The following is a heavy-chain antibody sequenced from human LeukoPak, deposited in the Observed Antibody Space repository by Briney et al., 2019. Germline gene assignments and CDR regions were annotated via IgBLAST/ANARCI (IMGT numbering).Heavy chain of an antibody. CDR3: ERDRWAARHQVVSTYYYYGMDV. Sequence: GGSLRLSCAASGLTFIDTWMSWVRQAPGKGLDWVANIKKDGSEKSYVGSVKGRFTISRANARNSLYLQMKALKAEDMAGYYCERDRWAARHQVVSTYYYYGMDVWGQGTTVSVSS. V-gene: IGHV3-7*01. J-gene: IGHJ6*02. CDR2: IKKDGSEK. CDR1: GLTFIDTW. D-gene: IGHD2-2*01.